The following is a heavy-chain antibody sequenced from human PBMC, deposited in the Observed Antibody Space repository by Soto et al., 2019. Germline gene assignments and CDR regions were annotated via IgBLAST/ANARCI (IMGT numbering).Heavy chain of an antibody. Sequence: EVQLVESGGELVQPGGSLRLSCLGAEFTLSTYWMHWVRQAPGRGLVWVSRINEDGTRTVYADSVKGRFTISRDDATNTLYLQLNSLRAEDTAVYYCAREDSNLDAFDVWGQGTTVTVSS. D-gene: IGHD4-4*01. CDR3: AREDSNLDAFDV. J-gene: IGHJ3*01. CDR2: INEDGTRT. CDR1: EFTLSTYW. V-gene: IGHV3-74*01.